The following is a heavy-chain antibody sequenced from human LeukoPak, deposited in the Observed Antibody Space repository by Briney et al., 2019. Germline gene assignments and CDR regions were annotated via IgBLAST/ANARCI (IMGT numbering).Heavy chain of an antibody. Sequence: TTSETLSLTCTVSGGSISSYYWSWIRQPAGKGLEWIGRIYTSGSTNYNPSLKSRVTMSVDTSKNQFSLKLSSVTAADTAVYYCARSATYSSTWYEDYWGQGTLVTVSS. D-gene: IGHD6-13*01. CDR2: IYTSGST. V-gene: IGHV4-4*07. J-gene: IGHJ4*02. CDR3: ARSATYSSTWYEDY. CDR1: GGSISSYY.